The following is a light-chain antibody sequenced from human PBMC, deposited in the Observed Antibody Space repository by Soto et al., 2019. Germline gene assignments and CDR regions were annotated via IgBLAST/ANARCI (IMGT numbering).Light chain of an antibody. J-gene: IGKJ1*01. Sequence: DIQMTQSPYAMSAAVGDRVTITCRASQGINNHLVWFQQRPGEVPKRLIFATYNLQSGVPPRFSGSGSGTEFTLTISGLQPEDFAIYYCLQHNSYPITLGRGTKVDIK. CDR1: QGINNH. V-gene: IGKV1-17*03. CDR3: LQHNSYPIT. CDR2: ATY.